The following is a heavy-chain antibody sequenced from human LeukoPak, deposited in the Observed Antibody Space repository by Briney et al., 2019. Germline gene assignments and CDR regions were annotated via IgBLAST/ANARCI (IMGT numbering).Heavy chain of an antibody. CDR3: TKDRGAMVRDY. Sequence: GGSLRLSCAASGFTFSSYWMHWVRHTPGKGLVWVSRIKGDGSSTSYADSVKGRFTISRDNAKNTLYLQMNSLRAEDTAVYYCTKDRGAMVRDYWGQGTLVTVSS. J-gene: IGHJ4*02. CDR1: GFTFSSYW. V-gene: IGHV3-74*01. CDR2: IKGDGSST. D-gene: IGHD5-18*01.